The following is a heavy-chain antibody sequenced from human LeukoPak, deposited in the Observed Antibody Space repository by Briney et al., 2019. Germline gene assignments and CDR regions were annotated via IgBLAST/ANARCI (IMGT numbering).Heavy chain of an antibody. V-gene: IGHV4-34*01. CDR1: GGSFSGYY. J-gene: IGHJ6*02. CDR2: INHSGST. Sequence: SETLSLTCAVYGGSFSGYYWSWIHQPPGKGLEWIGEINHSGSTNYNPSLKSRVTISVDTSKNQFSLKLSSVSAADTAVYYCARGGGYSRMDVWGQGTTVTVSS. D-gene: IGHD5-18*01. CDR3: ARGGGYSRMDV.